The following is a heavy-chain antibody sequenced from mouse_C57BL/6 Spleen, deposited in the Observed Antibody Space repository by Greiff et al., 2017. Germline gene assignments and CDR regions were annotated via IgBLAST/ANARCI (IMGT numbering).Heavy chain of an antibody. V-gene: IGHV2-4*01. Sequence: VQLQQSGPGLVQPSQSLSITCTVSGFSLTSYGVHWVRQPPGKGLEWLGVIWSGGSTDYNAAFISRLSISKDNSKSQVFFKMNSLQADDTAIYYCAKKGLYAMDDWGQGTSVTVSS. D-gene: IGHD3-3*01. J-gene: IGHJ4*01. CDR2: IWSGGST. CDR3: AKKGLYAMDD. CDR1: GFSLTSYG.